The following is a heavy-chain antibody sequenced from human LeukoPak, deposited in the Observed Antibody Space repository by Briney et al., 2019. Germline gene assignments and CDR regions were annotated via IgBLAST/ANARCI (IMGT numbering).Heavy chain of an antibody. D-gene: IGHD2-8*01. V-gene: IGHV1-69*04. CDR2: TIPIFGIA. CDR3: AREDCTNGVCHTAGGWAVWFDP. Sequence: GSSVKVSCKASGGTFSSYAISWVRQAPGQGLEWMGRTIPIFGIANYAQKFQGRVTITADKSTSTAYMELSSLRSEDTAVYYCAREDCTNGVCHTAGGWAVWFDPWGQGTLVTVSS. CDR1: GGTFSSYA. J-gene: IGHJ5*02.